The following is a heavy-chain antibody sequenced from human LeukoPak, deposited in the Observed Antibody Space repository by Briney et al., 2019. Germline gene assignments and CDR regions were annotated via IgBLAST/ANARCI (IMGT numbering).Heavy chain of an antibody. V-gene: IGHV3-21*04. J-gene: IGHJ4*02. Sequence: GGSLRLSCAASGFTFSSYSMNWVRQAPGKGLEWVSSISSSSSYIYYADSVKGRFTISRDNAKNSLYLQMNSLRDEDTAVYYCARGDSKYYYDSSGYRNFDYWGEGTLVTVSS. D-gene: IGHD3-22*01. CDR1: GFTFSSYS. CDR2: ISSSSSYI. CDR3: ARGDSKYYYDSSGYRNFDY.